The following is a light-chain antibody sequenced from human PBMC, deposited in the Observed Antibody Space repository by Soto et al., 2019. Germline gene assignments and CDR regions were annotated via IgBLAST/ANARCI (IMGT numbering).Light chain of an antibody. CDR1: SSDVGSYNL. V-gene: IGLV2-23*01. CDR2: EAI. CDR3: CSYATGSTYV. J-gene: IGLJ1*01. Sequence: QSVLTQPASVSGSPGQSITISCTGTSSDVGSYNLVSWYQQYPGKAPKLMIYEAIERPSGISNRFSGSKSGNTASLTISGLQAEDEADYYCCSYATGSTYVFGTGTKLTVL.